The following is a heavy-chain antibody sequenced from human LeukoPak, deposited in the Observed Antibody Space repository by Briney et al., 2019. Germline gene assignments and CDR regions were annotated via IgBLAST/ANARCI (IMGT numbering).Heavy chain of an antibody. V-gene: IGHV3-48*04. CDR1: GFTFSSYS. Sequence: GGSLRLSCAASGFTFSSYSMNWGRQAPGKGLEWGFYISSSSSNIYYADSVKGRFALSRDNAKNSLYLQMDSLRAEDTAVYYCARNRRDSCGHYPTHFDYWGQGTLVTVSS. CDR3: ARNRRDSCGHYPTHFDY. CDR2: ISSSSSNI. J-gene: IGHJ4*02. D-gene: IGHD3-22*01.